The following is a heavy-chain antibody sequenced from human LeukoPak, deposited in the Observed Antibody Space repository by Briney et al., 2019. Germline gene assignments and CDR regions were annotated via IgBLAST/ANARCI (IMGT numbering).Heavy chain of an antibody. CDR2: FYHNGNT. J-gene: IGHJ4*02. CDR3: ARETSRIIYY. V-gene: IGHV4-38-2*02. CDR1: GYSISSGYY. Sequence: SETLSLTCTVSGYSISSGYYWGWIRPPPGKGLEWIANFYHNGNTFYNPSVKRRVTMSGDTSNTQFSLTLTSVTAADTAVYFCARETSRIIYYWGQGMLVTVSS.